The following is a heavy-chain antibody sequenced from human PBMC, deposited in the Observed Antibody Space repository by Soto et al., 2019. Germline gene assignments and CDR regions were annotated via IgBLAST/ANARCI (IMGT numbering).Heavy chain of an antibody. CDR2: IKSKTDGGTT. Sequence: GGSLRLSCAASGFTFSNAWMNWVRQAPGKGLEWVGGIKSKTDGGTTDYAAPVKGRFTISRDDSKNTLYLQMNSLRAEDTAVFYCAKEGSSGWSFDYWGQGTLVTVSS. D-gene: IGHD6-19*01. V-gene: IGHV3-15*07. CDR3: AKEGSSGWSFDY. J-gene: IGHJ4*02. CDR1: GFTFSNAW.